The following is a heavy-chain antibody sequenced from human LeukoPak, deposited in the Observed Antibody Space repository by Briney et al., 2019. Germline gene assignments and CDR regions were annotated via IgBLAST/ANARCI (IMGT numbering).Heavy chain of an antibody. V-gene: IGHV3-30*03. Sequence: PGRSLRLSCAASGFTFSSYGMHWVRQAPGKGLEWVAVISYDGSNKYYAASVRGRFIISRDDSKNTLYLQVNSLRAEDTAVYYCARATYCSGDSCYSGIFDYWGQGTLVTVSS. CDR2: ISYDGSNK. CDR3: ARATYCSGDSCYSGIFDY. D-gene: IGHD2-15*01. J-gene: IGHJ4*02. CDR1: GFTFSSYG.